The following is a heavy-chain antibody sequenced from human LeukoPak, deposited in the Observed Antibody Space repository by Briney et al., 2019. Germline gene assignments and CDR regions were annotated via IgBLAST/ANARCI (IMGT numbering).Heavy chain of an antibody. CDR3: ARVRENDAFDI. V-gene: IGHV3-30*03. J-gene: IGHJ3*02. CDR2: ISYDGSNK. CDR1: GFTFSSYG. D-gene: IGHD5-24*01. Sequence: PGRSLRLSCAASGFTFSSYGMHWVRQAPGKGLEWVAVISYDGSNKYYADSVKGRFTISRDNSKNTLYLQMNSLRAEDTAVYYCARVRENDAFDIWGQGTMVTVSS.